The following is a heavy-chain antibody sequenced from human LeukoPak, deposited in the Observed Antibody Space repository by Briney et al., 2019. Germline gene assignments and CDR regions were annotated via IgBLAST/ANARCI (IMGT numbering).Heavy chain of an antibody. V-gene: IGHV3-23*01. Sequence: GGSPRLSCAASEFYFSSHAMTWVRQAPGKGLEWVSAISISGSKTYYADSVKGRFTISRDNSKNTLYLQMNSLRAEDTAVYYCANEIRPNDYWGQGTQVTVSS. CDR3: ANEIRPNDY. J-gene: IGHJ4*02. D-gene: IGHD4-17*01. CDR1: EFYFSSHA. CDR2: ISISGSKT.